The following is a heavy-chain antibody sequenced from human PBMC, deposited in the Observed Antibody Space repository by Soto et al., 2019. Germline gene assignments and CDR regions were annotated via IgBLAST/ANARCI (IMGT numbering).Heavy chain of an antibody. Sequence: QVQLVQSGAEVKKPGSSVKVSCKASGGTFSSYAISWVRQAPGQGLEWMGGLIPIFGTANYAQKIQGRVTITADESTSTAYMELSSLRSEDTAVYYCACRIAVAGADYYYGMDVWGQGTTVTVSS. CDR3: ACRIAVAGADYYYGMDV. CDR1: GGTFSSYA. CDR2: LIPIFGTA. V-gene: IGHV1-69*01. J-gene: IGHJ6*02. D-gene: IGHD6-19*01.